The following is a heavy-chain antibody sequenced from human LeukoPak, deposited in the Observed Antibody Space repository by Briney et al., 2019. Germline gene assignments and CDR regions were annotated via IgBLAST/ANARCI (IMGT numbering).Heavy chain of an antibody. J-gene: IGHJ5*02. CDR1: GVSITGHY. D-gene: IGHD3-16*01. CDR3: ARLHALGAEEFDP. V-gene: IGHV4-59*11. Sequence: SGTLSLTCTVSGVSITGHYWSWIRQPPGKGLEWIGYIHYTGSTNYNPSLNSRITMSVDTPNNQISLRLTSVTATDTAVYYCARLHALGAEEFDPWGQGALVTVSS. CDR2: IHYTGST.